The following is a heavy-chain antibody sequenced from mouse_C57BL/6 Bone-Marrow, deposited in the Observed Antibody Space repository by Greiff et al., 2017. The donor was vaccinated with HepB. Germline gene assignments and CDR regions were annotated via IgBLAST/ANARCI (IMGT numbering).Heavy chain of an antibody. CDR2: IRNKANNRVT. J-gene: IGHJ2*01. Sequence: VQLQESGGGLVQPGGTMKLSCAASGFTFSDAWVDWVRQSPEKGLEWVAEIRNKANNRVTYYAESLKGRFTISREDSTSTVYLQMNSIRPEDPGIYYCARPLYSHFDCWGQGTTLTVSA. V-gene: IGHV6-6*01. CDR3: ARPLYSHFDC. D-gene: IGHD1-1*01. CDR1: GFTFSDAW.